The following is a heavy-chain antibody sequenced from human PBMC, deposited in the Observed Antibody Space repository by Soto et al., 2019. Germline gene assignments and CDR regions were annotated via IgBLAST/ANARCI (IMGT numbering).Heavy chain of an antibody. CDR2: ISPDGTIP. J-gene: IGHJ3*02. V-gene: IGHV3-74*01. Sequence: EVQLVESGGGLVQPGGSLRLSCAVSGFTFSNYWMHWVRQAPGKGLVWVSTISPDGTIPDYTDSVKGRLAISRDNAKSTLFLQITSLRPEDTAVYYCARFRGDAFDIWGQGTMVTVSS. CDR3: ARFRGDAFDI. CDR1: GFTFSNYW. D-gene: IGHD3-10*01.